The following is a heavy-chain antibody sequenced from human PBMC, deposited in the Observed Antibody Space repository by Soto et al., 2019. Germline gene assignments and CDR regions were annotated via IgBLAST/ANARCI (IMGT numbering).Heavy chain of an antibody. CDR1: GYSFTSYW. CDR3: ARSTNPFVGSGSSH. D-gene: IGHD3-10*01. J-gene: IGHJ4*01. CDR2: IYPGDSDT. V-gene: IGHV5-51*01. Sequence: PGESLKISCKASGYSFTSYWIVWVRQMPGKGLEWMGIIYPGDSDTRYSPTFQDQVTISADKSITTAYLQWSSLKASDTAIYYCARSTNPFVGSGSSHWGQGTLVTVSS.